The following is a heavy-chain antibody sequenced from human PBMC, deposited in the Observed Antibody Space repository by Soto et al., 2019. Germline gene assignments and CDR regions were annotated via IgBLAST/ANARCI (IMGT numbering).Heavy chain of an antibody. V-gene: IGHV3-30-3*01. J-gene: IGHJ4*02. CDR3: ARTTTVAGAAEFDY. Sequence: QVQLVESGGGVVQPGRSLRLSCAASGFTFSSFSLHWVRQAPGKGLEWLALISYDGGKKYNADSVKGRFTISRDNSKNTLYLELKGLRREDTAVYYGARTTTVAGAAEFDYWGQGALVNVSS. CDR1: GFTFSSFS. CDR2: ISYDGGKK. D-gene: IGHD6-19*01.